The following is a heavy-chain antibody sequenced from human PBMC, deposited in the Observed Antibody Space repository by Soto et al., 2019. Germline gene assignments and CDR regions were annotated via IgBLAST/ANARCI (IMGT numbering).Heavy chain of an antibody. Sequence: SETLSLTCTVSGDSIISSDFYWGWVRPPPGKGLEWIGSIFYLGSSYYNPSLKSRVTMSVYTAQNQFSLRLRSVTAAGTALYFCERHSLPPEKKNGSPPGAQGIRVPAS. V-gene: IGHV4-39*01. CDR2: IFYLGSS. J-gene: IGHJ5*02. CDR3: ERHSLPPEKKNGSPP. CDR1: GDSIISSDFY.